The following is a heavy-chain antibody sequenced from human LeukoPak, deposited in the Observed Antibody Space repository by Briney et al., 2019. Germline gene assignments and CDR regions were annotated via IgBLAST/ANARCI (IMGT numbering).Heavy chain of an antibody. V-gene: IGHV3-7*01. D-gene: IGHD2-15*01. Sequence: SGGSLRLSCAAFGFTFSSHWMSWIRQAPGKGLEWVANIKQDGSEKYYVDSVKGRFTISRDNAKNSLYLQMNSLRAEDTAIYYGARVYCSGGSCYSDNDAYDFWGQGTMVTVSS. CDR1: GFTFSSHW. CDR3: ARVYCSGGSCYSDNDAYDF. J-gene: IGHJ3*01. CDR2: IKQDGSEK.